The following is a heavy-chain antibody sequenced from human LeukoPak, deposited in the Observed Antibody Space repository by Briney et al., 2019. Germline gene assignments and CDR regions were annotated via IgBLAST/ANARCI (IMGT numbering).Heavy chain of an antibody. CDR3: AREYYYDSSGFDY. CDR2: INPNSGGT. Sequence: VASVKVSCKASGYTFTGYYMHWVRQAPGQGLEWMGWINPNSGGTNYAQKFQGRVTMTRDTSISTAYMELSRLRSDDTAVYYCAREYYYDSSGFDYWGQGTLVTVSS. V-gene: IGHV1-2*02. D-gene: IGHD3-22*01. CDR1: GYTFTGYY. J-gene: IGHJ4*02.